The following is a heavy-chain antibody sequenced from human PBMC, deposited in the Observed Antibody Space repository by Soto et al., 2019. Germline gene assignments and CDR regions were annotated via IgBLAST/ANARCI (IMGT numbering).Heavy chain of an antibody. CDR2: IRSKTNSYAT. CDR1: GFTFSGSA. CDR3: SRLVGATSSFDY. Sequence: EVQLVESGGGLVQPGGSLKLSCAASGFTFSGSAIHWVRQASGKGLEWLGRIRSKTNSYATAYVASVNGRFTISRDDSKNTAYLQMNSLKTEDTAVYYCSRLVGATSSFDYWGQGTLVTVSS. V-gene: IGHV3-73*02. J-gene: IGHJ4*02. D-gene: IGHD1-26*01.